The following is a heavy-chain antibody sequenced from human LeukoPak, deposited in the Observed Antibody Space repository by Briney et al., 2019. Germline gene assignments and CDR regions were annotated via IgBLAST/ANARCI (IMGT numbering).Heavy chain of an antibody. D-gene: IGHD3-9*01. Sequence: SVKVSCKASGGTFSSYAISWVRQAPGQGLEWMGGIIPIFGTANYAQKFQGRVTITADESTSTAYMELSSLRSEDPAVYYCATPHYDILTGATDGWFDPWGQGTLVTVSS. V-gene: IGHV1-69*01. CDR3: ATPHYDILTGATDGWFDP. CDR1: GGTFSSYA. CDR2: IIPIFGTA. J-gene: IGHJ5*02.